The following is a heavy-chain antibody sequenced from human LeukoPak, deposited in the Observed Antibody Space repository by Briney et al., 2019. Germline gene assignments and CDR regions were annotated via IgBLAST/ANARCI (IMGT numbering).Heavy chain of an antibody. CDR2: INGDGSDT. V-gene: IGHV3-74*01. D-gene: IGHD1/OR15-1a*01. CDR1: GFTFSGYW. CDR3: ARDPRNKGFDP. Sequence: GGSLRLSCVASGFTFSGYWMHWARQSPGKGLVWVSCINGDGSDTRYADSVKGRFTISRDNAKNTLYLQMNSLRVEDTAVYYCARDPRNKGFDPWGQGTLVTVSS. J-gene: IGHJ5*02.